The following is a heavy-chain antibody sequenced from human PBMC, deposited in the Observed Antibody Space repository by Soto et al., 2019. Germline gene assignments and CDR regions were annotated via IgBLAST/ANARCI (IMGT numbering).Heavy chain of an antibody. CDR1: GGSISSGGYY. V-gene: IGHV4-31*03. CDR2: IYYSGST. CDR3: ARDSDLTALGY. D-gene: IGHD3-16*01. J-gene: IGHJ4*02. Sequence: LRLSCTVSGGSISSGGYYWSWIRQHPGKGLEWIGYIYYSGSTYYNPSLKSRVTISVDTSKNQFSLKLSSVTAADTAVYYCARDSDLTALGYWGQGTLVTVSS.